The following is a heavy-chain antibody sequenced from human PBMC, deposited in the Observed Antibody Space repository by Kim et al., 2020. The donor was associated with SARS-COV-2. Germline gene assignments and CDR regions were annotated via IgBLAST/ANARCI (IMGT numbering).Heavy chain of an antibody. CDR3: ARLHSGGSEHFDS. D-gene: IGHD1-26*01. CDR2: IYPRDSDT. V-gene: IGHV5-51*01. Sequence: PGEGLQWMGLIYPRDSDTIYSPSFQGQVTISVDRSISIAYLQWSSLKASDTALYYCARLHSGGSEHFDSWGQGTLLTVSS. J-gene: IGHJ4*02.